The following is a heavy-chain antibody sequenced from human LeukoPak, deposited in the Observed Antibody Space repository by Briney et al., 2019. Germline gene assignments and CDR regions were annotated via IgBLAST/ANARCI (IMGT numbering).Heavy chain of an antibody. D-gene: IGHD3-3*01. V-gene: IGHV1-69*13. CDR2: IIPIFGTA. J-gene: IGHJ3*02. CDR1: GGTFSSYA. CDR3: ARDSTEYYDFWSGYAVSRDAFDI. Sequence: ASVKVSCKASGGTFSSYAISWVRQAPGQGLEWMGGIIPIFGTANYAQKFQGRVTITADESTSTAYMELSSLRSEDTAVYYCARDSTEYYDFWSGYAVSRDAFDIWGQGTMVTVSS.